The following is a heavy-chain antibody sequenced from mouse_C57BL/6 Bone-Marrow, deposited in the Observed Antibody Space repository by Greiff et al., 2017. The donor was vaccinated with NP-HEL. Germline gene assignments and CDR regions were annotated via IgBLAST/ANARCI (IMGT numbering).Heavy chain of an antibody. V-gene: IGHV2-2*01. CDR3: ASLRSSYGGVDY. D-gene: IGHD1-1*01. CDR1: GFSLTSYG. CDR2: IWSGGST. J-gene: IGHJ4*01. Sequence: VMLVESGPGLVQPSQSLSITCTVSGFSLTSYGVHWVRQSPGKGLEWLGVIWSGGSTDYNAAFISRLSISKDNSKSQVFFKMNSLQADDTAIYYCASLRSSYGGVDYWGQGTSVTVSS.